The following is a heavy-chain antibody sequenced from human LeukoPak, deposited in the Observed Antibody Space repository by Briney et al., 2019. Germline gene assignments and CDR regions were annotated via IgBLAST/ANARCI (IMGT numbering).Heavy chain of an antibody. CDR2: INHSGST. J-gene: IGHJ4*02. CDR1: GGSFSGYY. CDR3: ARIGRSSAVKFDY. V-gene: IGHV4-34*01. Sequence: SETLSLTCAVYGGSFSGYYWSWIRQPPGKGLEWIGEINHSGSTNYNPSLKSRVTISVDTSKNQFSLKLSSVTAADTAVYYCARIGRSSAVKFDYWGQGTLVTVSS. D-gene: IGHD3-10*01.